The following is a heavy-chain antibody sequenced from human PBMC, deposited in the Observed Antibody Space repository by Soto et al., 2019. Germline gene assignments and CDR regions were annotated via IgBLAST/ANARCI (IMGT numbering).Heavy chain of an antibody. CDR3: ASGNEWGVILAY. D-gene: IGHD3-16*01. CDR2: IYFSGST. J-gene: IGHJ4*02. Sequence: SETLSLTCTVSGASINSGGYYWSWIRQLPGKGLEWIGYIYFSGSTYYNPSLESRVTILLDTSQNQFSLKLSSVTAADTAVYYCASGNEWGVILAYWGQGTLVTVSS. CDR1: GASINSGGYY. V-gene: IGHV4-31*03.